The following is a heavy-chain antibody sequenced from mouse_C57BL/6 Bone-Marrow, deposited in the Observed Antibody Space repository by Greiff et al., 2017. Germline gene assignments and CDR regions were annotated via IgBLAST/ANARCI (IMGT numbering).Heavy chain of an antibody. CDR1: GFTFSSYA. CDR2: ISDGGSYT. Sequence: DVKLVEPGGGLVKPGGSLKLSCAASGFTFSSYAMSWVRQTPEKRLEWVATISDGGSYTYYPDNVKGRYTITRDNAKSNTYLHLSHLKSEYTAMCYCARGRVYFDYWGQGTTLTVSS. V-gene: IGHV5-4*03. J-gene: IGHJ2*01. CDR3: ARGRVYFDY.